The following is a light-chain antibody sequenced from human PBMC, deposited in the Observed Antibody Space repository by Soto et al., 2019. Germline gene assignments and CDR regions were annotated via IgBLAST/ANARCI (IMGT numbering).Light chain of an antibody. CDR3: QQYENLPP. CDR1: QNINNY. Sequence: IQLTQSPSSLSASVGDRVTITCQASQNINNYLNWYQQKPGRAPKLLIYDASNLEAGVPSRFTGSGSGTDLAFNNSLLLSQDIAAYYCQQYENLPPFAQGGRLGI. V-gene: IGKV1-33*01. J-gene: IGKJ5*01. CDR2: DAS.